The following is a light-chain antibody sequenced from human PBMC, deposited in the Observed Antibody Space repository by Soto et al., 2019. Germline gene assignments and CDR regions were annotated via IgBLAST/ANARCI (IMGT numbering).Light chain of an antibody. CDR3: SSYTSSNTLV. Sequence: QSVLTQPASVSGSPGQSITISCTGTSSDVGLYNYVSWYQHHPGKAPKLMIYDVSNRPSGVSNRFSGSKSGNTASLTISGLQAEDEADYYCSSYTSSNTLVFGGGTQLTVL. J-gene: IGLJ2*01. V-gene: IGLV2-14*03. CDR2: DVS. CDR1: SSDVGLYNY.